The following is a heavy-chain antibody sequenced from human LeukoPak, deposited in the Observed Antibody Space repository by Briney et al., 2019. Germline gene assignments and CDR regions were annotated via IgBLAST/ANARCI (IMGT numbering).Heavy chain of an antibody. D-gene: IGHD6-19*01. CDR3: ARVAVAGRLDYYYYYMDV. Sequence: SETLSLTCTVSGGSISSYYWSWIRQPPGKGLEWIGYIYYSGSTNYNPSLKSRVTISVDTSKNQFSLKLSSVTAADTAVYYCARVAVAGRLDYYYYYMDVWGKGTTVTISS. CDR1: GGSISSYY. V-gene: IGHV4-59*01. CDR2: IYYSGST. J-gene: IGHJ6*03.